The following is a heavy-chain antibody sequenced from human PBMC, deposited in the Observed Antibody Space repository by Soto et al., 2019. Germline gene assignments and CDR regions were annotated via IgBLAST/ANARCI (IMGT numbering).Heavy chain of an antibody. V-gene: IGHV4-30-2*01. J-gene: IGHJ6*02. Sequence: QLQLQESGSGLVKPSQTLSLTCAVSGGSISSGGFSWSWIRQPPGKGLEWIGYIYHSGNTYYKPSLKSRVTISFDKSKNQFSLKLNSVTAADTAVYYCARAVCGGSCYSDYYYGMDVWGQGTTVTVSS. CDR1: GGSISSGGFS. CDR2: IYHSGNT. CDR3: ARAVCGGSCYSDYYYGMDV. D-gene: IGHD2-15*01.